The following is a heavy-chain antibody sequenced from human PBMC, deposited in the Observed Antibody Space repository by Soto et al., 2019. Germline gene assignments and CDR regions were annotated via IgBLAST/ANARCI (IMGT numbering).Heavy chain of an antibody. V-gene: IGHV1-18*01. D-gene: IGHD3-16*01. CDR1: GYTFTRYG. CDR3: AMVDVYVTPSPQDV. J-gene: IGHJ6*02. Sequence: QVQLVQSGAEVKNPGASVKVSCKASGYTFTRYGIGWARQAPGQGLEWMGWINTYNGNTNYAQNVQGRVTLTTDTSTSTAYMELSRLRYNDTAIYYCAMVDVYVTPSPQDVRGQGTTVIVSS. CDR2: INTYNGNT.